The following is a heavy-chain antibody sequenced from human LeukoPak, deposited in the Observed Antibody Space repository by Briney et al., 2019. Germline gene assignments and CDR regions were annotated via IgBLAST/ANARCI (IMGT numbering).Heavy chain of an antibody. CDR3: ARVPSSGWYGGYFDY. J-gene: IGHJ4*02. D-gene: IGHD6-19*01. Sequence: ASVKVSCKASGYTFTGYYMHWVRQAPGQGLEWTGRINPNSGGTNYAQKFQGRVTMTRDTSISTAYMELSRLRSDDTAVYYCARVPSSGWYGGYFDYWGQGTLVTVSS. CDR1: GYTFTGYY. V-gene: IGHV1-2*06. CDR2: INPNSGGT.